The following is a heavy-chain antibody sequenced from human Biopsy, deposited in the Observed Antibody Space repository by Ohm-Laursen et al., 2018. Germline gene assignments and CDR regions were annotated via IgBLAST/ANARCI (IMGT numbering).Heavy chain of an antibody. CDR1: GGPFGISSHY. V-gene: IGHV4-39*01. D-gene: IGHD1-26*01. CDR2: IYSDDTT. J-gene: IGHJ4*02. Sequence: SETLFLTCTVSGGPFGISSHYWIWIRQPPGKGLEWIGSIYSDDTTHYNASLQGRITISVDQPKNQFSLRLTSVTAADTAVYYCAKRDLSGTSPVWGQGTVVTVSS. CDR3: AKRDLSGTSPV.